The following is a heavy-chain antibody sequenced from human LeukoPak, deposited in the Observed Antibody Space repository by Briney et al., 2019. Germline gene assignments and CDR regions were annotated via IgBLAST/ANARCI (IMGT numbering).Heavy chain of an antibody. D-gene: IGHD5-12*01. CDR3: AKVEATIAVRRGWYFDY. Sequence: GGSLRLSCAASGFTFSSYAMSWVRQAPGKGLEWVSAISGSGGSTYYADSVKGRFTISRDNSKNTLYLQMNSLRAEDTAVYYCAKVEATIAVRRGWYFDYWGQGTLVIVSS. J-gene: IGHJ4*02. CDR2: ISGSGGST. V-gene: IGHV3-23*01. CDR1: GFTFSSYA.